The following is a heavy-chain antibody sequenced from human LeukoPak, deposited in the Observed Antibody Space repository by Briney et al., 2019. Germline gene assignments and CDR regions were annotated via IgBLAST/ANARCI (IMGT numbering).Heavy chain of an antibody. CDR2: IYSSGST. V-gene: IGHV4-4*07. D-gene: IGHD6-13*01. CDR3: ARESWSTYYYYMDV. Sequence: SVTLFLTCNVSGGSISGYYWSWIWQPAGKGLEWIGRIYSSGSTDHNPSLKSRATMSVDTSRNQFSLNLSSVTAADTAVYYCARESWSTYYYYMDVWGKGTTVTVSS. CDR1: GGSISGYY. J-gene: IGHJ6*03.